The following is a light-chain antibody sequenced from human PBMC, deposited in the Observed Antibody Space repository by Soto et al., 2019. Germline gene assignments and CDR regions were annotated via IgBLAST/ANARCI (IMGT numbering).Light chain of an antibody. CDR2: AAW. CDR1: KSMSCY. Sequence: AIRMTPSLSSLSASTLQTPSITRGASKSMSCYLYWQQQKPRTARMLLIYAAWSLRGGVPSRFSGSGSGKDFTITISCLQYEDFAYYYQQQYYSYWKFGQGTKVDIK. CDR3: QQYYSYWK. V-gene: IGKV1-8*01. J-gene: IGKJ1*01.